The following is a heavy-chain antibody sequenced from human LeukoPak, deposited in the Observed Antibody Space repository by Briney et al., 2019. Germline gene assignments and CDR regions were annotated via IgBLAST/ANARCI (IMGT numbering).Heavy chain of an antibody. Sequence: SETLSLTCAVYGGSFSGYYWSWIRQPPGKGLEWIGEINHSGSTNYNPSLKNRVTISVDTSKNQFSLKLSSVTAADTAVYYCARGWPQYYFDYWGQGTLVTVSS. J-gene: IGHJ4*02. CDR3: ARGWPQYYFDY. V-gene: IGHV4-34*01. D-gene: IGHD5-24*01. CDR1: GGSFSGYY. CDR2: INHSGST.